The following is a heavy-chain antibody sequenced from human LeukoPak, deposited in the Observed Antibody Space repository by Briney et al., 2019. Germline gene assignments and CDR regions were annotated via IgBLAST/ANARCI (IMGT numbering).Heavy chain of an antibody. V-gene: IGHV3-23*01. CDR3: AKGVGTYSSSPCDS. CDR1: GFTFNNYA. J-gene: IGHJ4*02. D-gene: IGHD6-13*01. CDR2: ISGTGGST. Sequence: GGSLRLSCAASGFTFNNYAVSWVRQAPGKGLEWVSDISGTGGSTYYADSVKGRFTISRDNSKNTLYLQMNSLRAEDTAVYYCAKGVGTYSSSPCDSWGQGTLVTVSS.